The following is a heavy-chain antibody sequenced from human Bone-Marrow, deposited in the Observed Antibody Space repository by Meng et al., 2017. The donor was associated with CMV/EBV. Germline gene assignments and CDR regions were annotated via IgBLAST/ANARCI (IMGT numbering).Heavy chain of an antibody. CDR3: ARGTIFEGYYYGMDV. Sequence: GESLKISCAASGFTVSRNYMSWVRQAPGKGLEWVSVIYSGGSTNYADSVKGRFTISRDNSKKTLYLQMNSLRAEDTAVYYCARGTIFEGYYYGMDVWGQGTTVTVS. D-gene: IGHD3-3*01. V-gene: IGHV3-53*01. CDR1: GFTVSRNY. CDR2: IYSGGST. J-gene: IGHJ6*02.